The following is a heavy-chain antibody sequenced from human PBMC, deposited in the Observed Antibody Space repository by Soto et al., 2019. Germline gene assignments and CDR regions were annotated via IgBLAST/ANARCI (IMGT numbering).Heavy chain of an antibody. V-gene: IGHV1-18*04. D-gene: IGHD3-3*01. Sequence: ASVKVSCKASGYTFTSYGISWVRQAPGQGLEWMGWISAYNGNTNYAQKPQGRVTMTTDTSTSTAYMELRSLRSDDTAVYYCASGVAWSGYYSTYYYGMDVWGQGTTVTVSS. J-gene: IGHJ6*02. CDR1: GYTFTSYG. CDR3: ASGVAWSGYYSTYYYGMDV. CDR2: ISAYNGNT.